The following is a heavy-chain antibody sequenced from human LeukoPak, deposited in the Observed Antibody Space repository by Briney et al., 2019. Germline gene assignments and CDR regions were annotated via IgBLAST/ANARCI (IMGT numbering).Heavy chain of an antibody. V-gene: IGHV1-2*02. D-gene: IGHD1-26*01. J-gene: IGHJ4*02. CDR2: INPNSGGT. CDR1: GYTFTGYY. Sequence: ASVKVSCKASGYTFTGYYIHWVRQAPGQGLEWMGWINPNSGGTNYAQKFQGRVTMTRDMSTSTVYMELSSLRSEDTAVYYCAGGSGSYYYFDYWGQGTLVTVSS. CDR3: AGGSGSYYYFDY.